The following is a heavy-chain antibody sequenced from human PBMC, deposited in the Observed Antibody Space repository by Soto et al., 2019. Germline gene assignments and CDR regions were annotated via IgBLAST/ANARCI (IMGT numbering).Heavy chain of an antibody. J-gene: IGHJ4*02. CDR3: ARGRLHLGELSLYYFDY. CDR1: GFTFSSYW. CDR2: IKQDGSEK. Sequence: GGSLRLSCAASGFTFSSYWMSWVRQAPGKGLEWVANIKQDGSEKYYVDSVKGRFTISRDNAKNSLYLQMNSLRAEDTAVYYCARGRLHLGELSLYYFDYWGQGTLVTVSS. D-gene: IGHD3-16*02. V-gene: IGHV3-7*01.